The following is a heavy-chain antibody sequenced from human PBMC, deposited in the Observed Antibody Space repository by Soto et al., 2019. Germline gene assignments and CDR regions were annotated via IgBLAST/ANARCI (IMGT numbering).Heavy chain of an antibody. J-gene: IGHJ4*02. V-gene: IGHV3-7*03. CDR3: ATVSGDCSGGGRCFPFDY. CDR1: GFTFSDYW. D-gene: IGHD2-15*01. CDR2: LNKDGTEK. Sequence: EVQLVESGGGLVQPGGSLRLSCAASGFTFSDYWMTWVRQAPGKGLEWVATLNKDGTEKYFVDSVKGRFTISRDNARNSLSLQMNSLTAEDTAVYYCATVSGDCSGGGRCFPFDYWGQGTLVTVSS.